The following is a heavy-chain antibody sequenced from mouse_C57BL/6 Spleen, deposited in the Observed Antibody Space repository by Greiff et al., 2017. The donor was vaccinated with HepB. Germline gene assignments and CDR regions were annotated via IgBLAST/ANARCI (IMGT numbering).Heavy chain of an antibody. J-gene: IGHJ3*01. CDR2: ISSGGDYI. D-gene: IGHD1-1*01. CDR1: GFTFSSYA. Sequence: EVMLVESGEGLVKPGGSLKLSYAASGFTFSSYAMSWVRQTPEKRLEWVAYISSGGDYIYYADTVKGRFTISRDNARNTLYLQMSSLKSEDTAMYYCTRDYYGSSYGGFAYWGQGTLVTVSA. CDR3: TRDYYGSSYGGFAY. V-gene: IGHV5-9-1*02.